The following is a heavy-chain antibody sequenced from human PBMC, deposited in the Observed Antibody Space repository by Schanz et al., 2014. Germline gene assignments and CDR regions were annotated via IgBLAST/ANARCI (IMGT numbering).Heavy chain of an antibody. J-gene: IGHJ6*02. CDR3: AKDLGPHSSSWYSYYYYGMDV. V-gene: IGHV3-30*02. Sequence: QVQLVESGGAVVQPGGSLRLSCAATGFTFSDFGMHWVRQASGKGLEWVAFMPFDYSSQYYADSVKGRFTISRDNSKNTLYLQMNSLRAEDTAVYYCAKDLGPHSSSWYSYYYYGMDVWGQGTTVTVSS. D-gene: IGHD6-13*01. CDR1: GFTFSDFG. CDR2: MPFDYSSQ.